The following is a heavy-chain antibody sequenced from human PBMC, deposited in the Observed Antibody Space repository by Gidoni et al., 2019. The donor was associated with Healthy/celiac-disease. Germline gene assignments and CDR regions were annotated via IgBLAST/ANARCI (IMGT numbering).Heavy chain of an antibody. CDR2: ISYDGSNK. CDR3: AKELWFGDEYHDAFDI. J-gene: IGHJ3*02. CDR1: GFTFIRYG. D-gene: IGHD3-10*01. Sequence: QVQLVESGGGVVPPWRSLRHSCAASGFTFIRYGMHWVRQAPGKGLEWVAVISYDGSNKYYSDSVKGRFTISRDNSKNTLYLQMNSLRAEDTAVYYCAKELWFGDEYHDAFDIWGQGTMVTVSS. V-gene: IGHV3-30*18.